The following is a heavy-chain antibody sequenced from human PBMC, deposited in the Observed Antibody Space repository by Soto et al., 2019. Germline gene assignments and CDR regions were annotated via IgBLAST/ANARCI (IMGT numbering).Heavy chain of an antibody. J-gene: IGHJ4*02. V-gene: IGHV3-7*03. CDR1: GFSFSSYW. Sequence: EVHLVESGGTLVQPGGSLRISCVASGFSFSSYWVNWVRQAPGKGLEWVASINHDASEKFYVDSVKGRFTISKDNAKNSLYLHMNNLRGDDTAVYYWVGAGPGGWGQGTLVTFAS. CDR3: VGAGPGG. CDR2: INHDASEK. D-gene: IGHD1-26*01.